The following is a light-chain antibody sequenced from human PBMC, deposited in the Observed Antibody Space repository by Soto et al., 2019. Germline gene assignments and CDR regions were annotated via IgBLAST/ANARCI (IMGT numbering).Light chain of an antibody. J-gene: IGLJ2*01. CDR3: PSCAVRSVV. Sequence: QSVLTQPPSASGSPGQSVTISCTGTSSDIGGYNYISWYQHQPGKAPKLMIYEVSKRPSGVPDRFSASKSGNTASLTVSGLQAEDGADYYGPSCAVRSVVFGGGTKVTAL. V-gene: IGLV2-8*01. CDR1: SSDIGGYNY. CDR2: EVS.